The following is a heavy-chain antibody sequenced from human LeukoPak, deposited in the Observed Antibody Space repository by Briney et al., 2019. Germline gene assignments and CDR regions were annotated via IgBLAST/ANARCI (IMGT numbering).Heavy chain of an antibody. D-gene: IGHD3-3*01. Sequence: SETLSLTCAVSGGSISSSNWWSWVRQPPGKGLEWIGEINHSGTANCNPSLKSRVTMSADTSKNQFSLKVTAVTAADTAVYYCARAPNGISIFGVVIWGFDYWGQGNLVTVSS. CDR3: ARAPNGISIFGVVIWGFDY. J-gene: IGHJ4*02. CDR2: INHSGTA. V-gene: IGHV4-4*02. CDR1: GGSISSSNW.